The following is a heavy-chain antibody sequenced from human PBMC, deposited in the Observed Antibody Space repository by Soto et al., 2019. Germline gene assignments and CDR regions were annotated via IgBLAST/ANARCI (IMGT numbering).Heavy chain of an antibody. CDR1: GFTFSSYA. Sequence: GGSLRLSCAASGFTFSSYAMSAVRQAPGKGLEWVSAISGSGGSTYYADSVKGRFTISRDNSKNTLYLQMNSLRAEDTAVYYCAKDFREPGIAARDLARDAFDIWGQGTMVTVSS. V-gene: IGHV3-23*01. D-gene: IGHD6-6*01. J-gene: IGHJ3*02. CDR3: AKDFREPGIAARDLARDAFDI. CDR2: ISGSGGST.